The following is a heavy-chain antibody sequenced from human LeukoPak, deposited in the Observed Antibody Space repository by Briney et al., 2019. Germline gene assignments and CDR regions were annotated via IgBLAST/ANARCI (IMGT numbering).Heavy chain of an antibody. Sequence: ASVKVSCKASGYTFTSYYMHWVRQAPGQGLEWMGIINPSGGSTSYAQKFQGRVTTTRDTSTSTVYMELSSLRSEDTAVYYCARDLEKSSSGWFGVNYWGRGTLVTVSS. D-gene: IGHD6-19*01. CDR2: INPSGGST. J-gene: IGHJ4*02. CDR1: GYTFTSYY. V-gene: IGHV1-46*01. CDR3: ARDLEKSSSGWFGVNY.